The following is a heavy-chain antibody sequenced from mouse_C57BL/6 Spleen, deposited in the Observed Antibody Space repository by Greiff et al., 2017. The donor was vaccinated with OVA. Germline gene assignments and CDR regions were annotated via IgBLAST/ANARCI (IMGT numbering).Heavy chain of an antibody. V-gene: IGHV1-72*01. Sequence: HVQLQQPGAELVKPGASVKLSCKASGYTFTSYWMHWVKQRPGRGLEWIGRIDPNSGGTKYNEKFKSKATLTVDKPSSTAYMQLSSLTSEDSAVYYCARGRTTVVAYWYFDVWGTGTTVTVSS. CDR2: IDPNSGGT. D-gene: IGHD1-1*01. CDR3: ARGRTTVVAYWYFDV. J-gene: IGHJ1*03. CDR1: GYTFTSYW.